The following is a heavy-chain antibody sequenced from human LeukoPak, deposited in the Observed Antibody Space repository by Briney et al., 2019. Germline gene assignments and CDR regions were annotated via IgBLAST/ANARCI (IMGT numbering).Heavy chain of an antibody. Sequence: GGSLRLSCAASGFTFSSYAMTWVRQAPGKGLEWVSDISGSGGSTYYADSVKGRFTISRDNSKNTLYLQMNSLRAEDTAVYYCAKVRGYSGYDSFDYWGQGTLVTVSS. CDR1: GFTFSSYA. J-gene: IGHJ4*02. V-gene: IGHV3-23*01. D-gene: IGHD5-12*01. CDR3: AKVRGYSGYDSFDY. CDR2: ISGSGGST.